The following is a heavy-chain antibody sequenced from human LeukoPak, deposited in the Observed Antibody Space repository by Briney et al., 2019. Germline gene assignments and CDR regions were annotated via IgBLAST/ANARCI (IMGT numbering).Heavy chain of an antibody. CDR1: GYTLTAYY. Sequence: ASVKVSCKASGYTLTAYYLHWVRQAPGQGLEWMGRINPNSGGTTYAQKFQGRVTMTRDMSIGTAYMELSSLRSDDTAVYYCARPYYESSGLYVDAFDIWGQGTMVTVSS. V-gene: IGHV1-2*06. CDR3: ARPYYESSGLYVDAFDI. D-gene: IGHD3-22*01. J-gene: IGHJ3*02. CDR2: INPNSGGT.